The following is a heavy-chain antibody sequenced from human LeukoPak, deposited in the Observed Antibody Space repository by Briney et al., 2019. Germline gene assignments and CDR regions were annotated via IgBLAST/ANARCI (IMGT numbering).Heavy chain of an antibody. CDR2: ISDSGDYT. D-gene: IGHD2-8*01. Sequence: GGSLRLSCAGSGFTFSSYAMSWVRQAPGKGLEWVSAISDSGDYTYYADSVKGRFTISRDNSKNTLYLHVNSLRAEDTAVYYCAKDTSIGKYCTSGVCSPFDYWGQGTMVTVSS. V-gene: IGHV3-23*01. CDR3: AKDTSIGKYCTSGVCSPFDY. J-gene: IGHJ4*02. CDR1: GFTFSSYA.